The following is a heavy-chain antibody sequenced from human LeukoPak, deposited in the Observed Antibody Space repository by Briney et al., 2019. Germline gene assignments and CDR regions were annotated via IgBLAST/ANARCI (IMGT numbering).Heavy chain of an antibody. CDR2: IKQDGSEK. V-gene: IGHV3-7*01. J-gene: IGHJ4*02. Sequence: GGSLRLSCAASGFTFSSYWMSWVRQAPGKGLEWVANIKQDGSEKYYVDSVKGRFTISRDNAKNSLYLQMNSLRAEDTAVYYCARARSTAARPGEDYWGQGTLVTVSS. CDR1: GFTFSSYW. CDR3: ARARSTAARPGEDY. D-gene: IGHD6-6*01.